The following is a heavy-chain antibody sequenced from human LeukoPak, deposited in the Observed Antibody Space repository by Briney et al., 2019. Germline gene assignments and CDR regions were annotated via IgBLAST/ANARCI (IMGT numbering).Heavy chain of an antibody. CDR1: GYTFNSYV. CDR2: IDPSNGNI. V-gene: IGHV1-18*01. J-gene: IGHJ4*01. D-gene: IGHD3-3*01. CDR3: ARDGVSGHFDY. Sequence: ASVKVSCKASGYTFNSYVICWVRQAPRQGLEWIGWIDPSNGNIKYAEKLQGRVTMTTDTSTSTAYMDLRSLRSDDTAVYYCARDGVSGHFDYWGRGTLVTVSS.